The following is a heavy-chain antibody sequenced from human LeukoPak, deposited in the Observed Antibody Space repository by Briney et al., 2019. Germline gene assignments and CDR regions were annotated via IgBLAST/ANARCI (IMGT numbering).Heavy chain of an antibody. V-gene: IGHV3-23*01. CDR2: ISGSGGST. Sequence: GGSLRLSCAASGFTFSSYAMSWVRQAPGKGLEWASAISGSGGSTYYADSVKGRFTISRDNSKNTLYLQMNSLRAEDTAVYYCARQITSPYYYYGMDVWGQGTTVTVSS. CDR1: GFTFSSYA. J-gene: IGHJ6*02. CDR3: ARQITSPYYYYGMDV. D-gene: IGHD3-10*01.